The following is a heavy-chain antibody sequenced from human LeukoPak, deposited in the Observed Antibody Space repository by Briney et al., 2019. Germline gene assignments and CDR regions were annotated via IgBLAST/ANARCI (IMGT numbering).Heavy chain of an antibody. D-gene: IGHD2-2*01. J-gene: IGHJ4*02. CDR2: IYHSGST. Sequence: SETLSLTCAVSGGSISSSNWWSWVRQPPGKGLEWIGEIYHSGSTNYNPSLKSRVTISVDKSKNQFSLKLSSVTAADTAVYYCARASGAVVPAAIRAFDYWGQGTLVTVSS. CDR1: GGSISSSNW. V-gene: IGHV4-4*02. CDR3: ARASGAVVPAAIRAFDY.